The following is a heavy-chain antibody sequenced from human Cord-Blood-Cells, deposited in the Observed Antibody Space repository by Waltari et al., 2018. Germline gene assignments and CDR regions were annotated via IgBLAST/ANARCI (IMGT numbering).Heavy chain of an antibody. Sequence: QVQLVQSGAEVKKPGASVKVSCKASGYTFTSYDINWVRQATGQGLEWMGWMNTNSGNTGYAQKVPGRVTMTWNTSISTAYMELSSLRSEDTAVYYCARLVRFLEWFTPTYYYSYMDVWGKGTTVTVSS. CDR1: GYTFTSYD. CDR2: MNTNSGNT. V-gene: IGHV1-8*01. D-gene: IGHD3-3*01. J-gene: IGHJ6*03. CDR3: ARLVRFLEWFTPTYYYSYMDV.